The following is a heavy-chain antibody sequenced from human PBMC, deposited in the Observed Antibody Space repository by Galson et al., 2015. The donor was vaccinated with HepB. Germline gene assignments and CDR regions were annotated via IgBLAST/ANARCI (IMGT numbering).Heavy chain of an antibody. D-gene: IGHD4-17*01. Sequence: SLRLSCAASGFTFSSYGMHWVRQAPGKGLEWVAVISYDGSNKYYADSVKGRFTISRDNSKNTLYLQMNSLRAEDTAVYYCAKVGRGTLRLDYGDYAFLYDAFDIWGQGTMVTVSS. V-gene: IGHV3-30*18. CDR1: GFTFSSYG. CDR3: AKVGRGTLRLDYGDYAFLYDAFDI. J-gene: IGHJ3*02. CDR2: ISYDGSNK.